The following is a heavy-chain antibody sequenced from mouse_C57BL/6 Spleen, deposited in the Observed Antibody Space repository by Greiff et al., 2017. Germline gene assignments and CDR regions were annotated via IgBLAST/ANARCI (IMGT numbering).Heavy chain of an antibody. CDR1: GYAFSSYW. J-gene: IGHJ1*03. D-gene: IGHD2-5*01. V-gene: IGHV1-80*01. CDR2: IYPGDGDT. Sequence: QVQLQQSGAELVKPGASVKISCKASGYAFSSYWMNWVKQRPGKGLEWIGQIYPGDGDTNYNGKFKGKDTLTADKSSSTAYMQLSSLTSEDSAVYFCARHYSNWYFDVWGTGTTVTVSS. CDR3: ARHYSNWYFDV.